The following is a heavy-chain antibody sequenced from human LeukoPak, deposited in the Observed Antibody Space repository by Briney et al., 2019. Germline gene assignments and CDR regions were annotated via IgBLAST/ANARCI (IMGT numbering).Heavy chain of an antibody. CDR1: GFTFSSYS. CDR3: ARDRGYSGYRFDY. J-gene: IGHJ4*02. Sequence: GGSLRVSCAASGFTFSSYSTNWVRQAPGKGLEWVSYISNSGSTIYYADSVKGRFTISRDNAKNSLYLQMNSLRAEDTAVYYCARDRGYSGYRFDYWGQGTLVTVSS. V-gene: IGHV3-48*04. D-gene: IGHD5-12*01. CDR2: ISNSGSTI.